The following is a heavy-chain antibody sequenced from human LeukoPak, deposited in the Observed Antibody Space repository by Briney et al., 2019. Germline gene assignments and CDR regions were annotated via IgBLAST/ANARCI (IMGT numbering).Heavy chain of an antibody. CDR2: INHSGST. CDR1: GGSFSGYY. Sequence: SETLSLTCAVYGGSFSGYYWSWIRQPPGKGLEWIGEINHSGSTNYNPSLKSRVTISVDTSKNQFSLELSSVTAADTAVYYCARGGIYDFWSGYPYGMDVWGQGTTVTVSS. V-gene: IGHV4-34*01. CDR3: ARGGIYDFWSGYPYGMDV. J-gene: IGHJ6*02. D-gene: IGHD3-3*01.